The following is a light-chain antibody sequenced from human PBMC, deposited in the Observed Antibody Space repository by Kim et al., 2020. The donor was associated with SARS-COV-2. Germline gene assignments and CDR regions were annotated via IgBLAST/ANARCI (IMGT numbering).Light chain of an antibody. Sequence: EIVMTQSPATLSVSPGHTVTLSCRASQSVGSNLAWYQQKPGQAPRLLIYAASARATGLPDRFSGSGSGTEFTLTITGLQSEDFAIYYCQQYKNWPPLTFGGGTKVDIK. CDR3: QQYKNWPPLT. CDR2: AAS. V-gene: IGKV3D-15*01. CDR1: QSVGSN. J-gene: IGKJ4*01.